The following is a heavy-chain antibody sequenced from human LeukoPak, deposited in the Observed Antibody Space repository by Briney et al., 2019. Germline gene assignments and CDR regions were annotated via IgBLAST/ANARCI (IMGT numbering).Heavy chain of an antibody. CDR3: ARLRPRGPWVGELLSQKINYYMDV. D-gene: IGHD3-10*01. V-gene: IGHV4-34*01. Sequence: TASETLSLTCAVYGGSFSGYYWSWIRQPPGKGLEWIGEINHSGSTNYNPSLKSRVTISVDTSKNQFSLKLSSVTAADTAVYYCARLRPRGPWVGELLSQKINYYMDVWGKGTTVTISS. CDR2: INHSGST. CDR1: GGSFSGYY. J-gene: IGHJ6*03.